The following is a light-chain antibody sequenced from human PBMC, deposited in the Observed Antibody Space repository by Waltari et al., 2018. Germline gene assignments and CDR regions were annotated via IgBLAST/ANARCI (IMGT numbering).Light chain of an antibody. CDR2: VNSDGSH. CDR1: SGHSSNV. CDR3: QTGGHGTWV. J-gene: IGLJ3*02. V-gene: IGLV4-69*01. Sequence: QLVLTQSPSASASLGASVKLTCTLSSGHSSNVIAWLQQQHEKGPRYLKRVNSDGSHSRGDESPDRFSGSSSGAERYLTISSLQSEDEADYYCQTGGHGTWVFGGGTKLTVL.